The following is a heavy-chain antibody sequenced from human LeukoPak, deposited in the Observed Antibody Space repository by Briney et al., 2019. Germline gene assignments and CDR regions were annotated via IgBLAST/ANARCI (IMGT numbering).Heavy chain of an antibody. CDR2: INHSGST. CDR1: GGSFSGYY. J-gene: IGHJ3*02. D-gene: IGHD3-3*01. Sequence: SETLSLTCAVYGGSFSGYYWSWIRQHPGKGLEWLGEINHSGSTNYNPSLKSRVTISVDTSKNQFSLKLSSVTAADTAVYYCARDVWSGSNDAFDIWGQGTMVTVSS. CDR3: ARDVWSGSNDAFDI. V-gene: IGHV4-34*01.